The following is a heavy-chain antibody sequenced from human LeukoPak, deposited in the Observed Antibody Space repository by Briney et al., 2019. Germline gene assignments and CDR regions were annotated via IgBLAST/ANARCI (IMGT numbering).Heavy chain of an antibody. CDR3: ASTHIALQDYCSGGSCYEYYFDY. V-gene: IGHV3-53*01. CDR2: IYSGGST. D-gene: IGHD2-15*01. CDR1: GFTVSSNY. Sequence: GGSLRLSCAASGFTVSSNYMSWVRQAPGKGLEWVSVIYSGGSTYYADSVKGRFTISRDNSKNTLYLQMNSLRAEDTAVYYCASTHIALQDYCSGGSCYEYYFDYWGQGTLATVSS. J-gene: IGHJ4*02.